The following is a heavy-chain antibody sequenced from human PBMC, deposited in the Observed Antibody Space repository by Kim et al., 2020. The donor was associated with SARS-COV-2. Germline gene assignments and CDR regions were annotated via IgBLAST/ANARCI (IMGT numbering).Heavy chain of an antibody. V-gene: IGHV1-69*13. CDR2: IIPIFGTA. J-gene: IGHJ6*02. CDR1: GGTFSSYA. CDR3: ARLVEQLGGMDV. Sequence: SVKVSCKASGGTFSSYAISWVRQAPGQGLEWMGGIIPIFGTANYAQKFQGRVTITADESTSTAYMELSSLRSEDTAVYYCARLVEQLGGMDVWGQGTTVTVSS. D-gene: IGHD6-6*01.